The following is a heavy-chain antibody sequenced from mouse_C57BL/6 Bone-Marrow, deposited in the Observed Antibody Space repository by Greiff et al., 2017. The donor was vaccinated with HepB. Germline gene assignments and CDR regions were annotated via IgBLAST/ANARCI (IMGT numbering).Heavy chain of an antibody. CDR1: GYTFTSYG. CDR3: ARLTTVVFDY. D-gene: IGHD1-1*01. V-gene: IGHV1-81*01. Sequence: QVQLKQSGAELARPGASVKLSCKASGYTFTSYGISWVKQRTGQGLEWIGEIYPRSGNTYYNEKFKGKATLPADKSSSTAYMELRSLTSEDSAVYFCARLTTVVFDYWGQGTTLTVSS. J-gene: IGHJ2*01. CDR2: IYPRSGNT.